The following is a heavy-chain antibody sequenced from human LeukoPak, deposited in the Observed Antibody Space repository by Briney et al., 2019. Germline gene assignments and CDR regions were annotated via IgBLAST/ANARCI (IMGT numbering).Heavy chain of an antibody. Sequence: ASVKISCKVSGYTFTDYYMHWVQQAPGKGLEWMGLVDPEDGETIYAEKFQGRVTITADTSTDTAYMELSSLRSEDTAVYYCAPANPDDYSIDYWGQGTLVTVSS. CDR3: APANPDDYSIDY. CDR2: VDPEDGET. V-gene: IGHV1-69-2*01. J-gene: IGHJ4*02. D-gene: IGHD4-11*01. CDR1: GYTFTDYY.